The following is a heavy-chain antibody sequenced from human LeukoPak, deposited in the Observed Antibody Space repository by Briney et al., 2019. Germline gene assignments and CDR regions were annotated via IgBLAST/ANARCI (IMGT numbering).Heavy chain of an antibody. D-gene: IGHD3-10*01. J-gene: IGHJ5*02. V-gene: IGHV1-2*02. CDR2: INPNSGGT. CDR3: ARVAKMVRGQNWFDP. CDR1: GYTFTGYY. Sequence: ASVKVSCKASGYTFTGYYMHWVRQAPGQGLEWMGWINPNSGGTNYAQKFQGRVTMTRDTSISTAYMGLSRLRSDDTAVYYCARVAKMVRGQNWFDPWGQGTLVTVSS.